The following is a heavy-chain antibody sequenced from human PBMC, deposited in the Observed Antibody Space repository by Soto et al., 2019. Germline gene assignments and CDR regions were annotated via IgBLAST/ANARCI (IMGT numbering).Heavy chain of an antibody. Sequence: QVQLQESGPGLVKPSETLSLTCTVSGGSISSYYWSWIRQPPGKGLEWIGYIYYSGSTSYNTSLKSRVTISVDTSKNLFSLKLSSVTAADTAVYYCARVPYSSSWLYYYGMDVWGQGTTVTISS. CDR2: IYYSGST. J-gene: IGHJ6*02. D-gene: IGHD6-13*01. CDR1: GGSISSYY. V-gene: IGHV4-59*01. CDR3: ARVPYSSSWLYYYGMDV.